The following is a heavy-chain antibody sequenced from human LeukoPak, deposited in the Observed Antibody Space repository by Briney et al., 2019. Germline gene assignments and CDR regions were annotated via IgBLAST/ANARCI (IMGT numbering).Heavy chain of an antibody. CDR1: GYAISSGFF. CDR2: IDHSGTT. CDR3: VRDIPSGYFDY. Sequence: PSETLSLTCTVSGYAISSGFFWGWIRQPPGKGLEWIGGIDHSGTTYYNPSLKSRVTISVDTSKNQFSLRLSSVTAADTAMYYCVRDIPSGYFDYWGQGSLVTVSS. D-gene: IGHD3-22*01. J-gene: IGHJ4*02. V-gene: IGHV4-38-2*02.